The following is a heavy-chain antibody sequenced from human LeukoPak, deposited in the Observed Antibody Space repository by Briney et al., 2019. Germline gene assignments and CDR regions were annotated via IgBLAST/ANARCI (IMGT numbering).Heavy chain of an antibody. CDR3: ASGYCSSTSCDRPIDNWYFDH. V-gene: IGHV4-38-2*01. J-gene: IGHJ2*01. Sequence: SETLSLTCAVSGYSISSGYYWGWIRQPPGKGLQWIGSIYQSGSTYYNPSLKSRVTISVDTSKNQFSLKLSSVTAADTAVYYCASGYCSSTSCDRPIDNWYFDHWGRGTLVTVSS. D-gene: IGHD2-2*03. CDR2: IYQSGST. CDR1: GYSISSGYY.